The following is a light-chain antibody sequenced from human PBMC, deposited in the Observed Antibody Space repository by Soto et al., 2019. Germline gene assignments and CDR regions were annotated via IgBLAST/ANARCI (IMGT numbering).Light chain of an antibody. CDR3: SSYTSSTLGV. J-gene: IGLJ2*01. V-gene: IGLV2-14*01. CDR1: SSDVGGYNY. CDR2: EVS. Sequence: QSVLTQPASVSGSPGQSITISCTGTSSDVGGYNYVSWYQHHPGKAPKLMIYEVSNRPSGVSNRFSGSKSGNTASLTISGLQAEDEADYYCSSYTSSTLGVFGGGTKLTVL.